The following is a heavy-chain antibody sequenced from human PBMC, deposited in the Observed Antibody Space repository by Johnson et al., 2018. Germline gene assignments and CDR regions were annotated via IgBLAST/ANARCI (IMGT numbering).Heavy chain of an antibody. D-gene: IGHD6-13*01. CDR1: GFSFSSYS. CDR2: ISSTRSFI. J-gene: IGHJ4*02. V-gene: IGHV3-21*01. CDR3: SGDPLSGAGTVPFCFDY. Sequence: VQLVESGGGLVKPGGSLRLSCAASGFSFSSYSMNWVRQAPGKGLEWVSSISSTRSFIYYADSVRGRFSVSRDNAKNSLYLEMNSLRAGDTAVYFWSGDPLSGAGTVPFCFDYWGQGTLVTVAS.